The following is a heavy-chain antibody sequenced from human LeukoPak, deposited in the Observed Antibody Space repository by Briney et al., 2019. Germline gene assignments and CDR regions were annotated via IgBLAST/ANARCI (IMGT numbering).Heavy chain of an antibody. V-gene: IGHV4-59*01. J-gene: IGHJ4*02. Sequence: PSETLSLTCTVSGGSISGYYWSWLRQPPGKGLEWIGYMYYSGGANYNPSLESRVTISVDTSKNQFSLKLNSVTAADTAVYYCARGGFGYSNSFDYWGQGTLVTVSS. CDR3: ARGGFGYSNSFDY. CDR2: MYYSGGA. CDR1: GGSISGYY. D-gene: IGHD4-11*01.